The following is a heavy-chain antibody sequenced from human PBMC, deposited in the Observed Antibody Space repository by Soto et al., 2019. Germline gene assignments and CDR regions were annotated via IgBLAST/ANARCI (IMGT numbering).Heavy chain of an antibody. J-gene: IGHJ4*02. CDR3: AKDWVVVPTNHDY. D-gene: IGHD2-2*01. V-gene: IGHV3-23*01. CDR1: GFTFSSYA. CDR2: ISGSGGST. Sequence: EVQLLESGGGLVQPGGSLRLSCAASGFTFSSYAMSWVRQAPGKGLEWVSAISGSGGSTYYADSVKGRFTISRDNSKKTLYLQMNSLRAEDTAVYYCAKDWVVVPTNHDYWGQGTLVTVSS.